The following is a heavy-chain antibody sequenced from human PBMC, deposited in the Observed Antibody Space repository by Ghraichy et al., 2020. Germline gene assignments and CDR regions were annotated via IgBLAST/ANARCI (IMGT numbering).Heavy chain of an antibody. V-gene: IGHV4-39*07. Sequence: SETLSLTCTVSGGSISSSSYYWGWIRQPPGKGLEWIGSIYYSGSTYYNPYLKSRVTISVDTSKNQFSLKLSSVTAADTAVYYCARVQRITMVRGVINHYYYYYGIDVWGQGTTVTVSS. CDR3: ARVQRITMVRGVINHYYYYYGIDV. D-gene: IGHD3-10*01. CDR1: GGSISSSSYY. J-gene: IGHJ6*02. CDR2: IYYSGST.